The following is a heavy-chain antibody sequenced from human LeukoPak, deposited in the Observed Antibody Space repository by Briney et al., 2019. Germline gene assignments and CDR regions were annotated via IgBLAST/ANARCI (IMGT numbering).Heavy chain of an antibody. CDR3: ARWELLDF. V-gene: IGHV3-66*01. D-gene: IGHD1-26*01. J-gene: IGHJ4*02. Sequence: GGSLRLSCAAYGFTVSSKYTSWVRQAPGKGLEWVSVIYTGGSTYYADSVKGRFTISRDNSKNTLYLQMNSLRAEDTAVYYCARWELLDFWGQGTLVTVSS. CDR1: GFTVSSKY. CDR2: IYTGGST.